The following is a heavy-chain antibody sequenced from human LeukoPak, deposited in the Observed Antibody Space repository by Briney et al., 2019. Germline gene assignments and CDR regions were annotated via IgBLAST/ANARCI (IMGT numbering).Heavy chain of an antibody. J-gene: IGHJ3*02. Sequence: PGGSLRLSCAASGFTFSSYAMICVRQAPGKGLEWCSAISGSGGSTYYADPVKGRFTISRDNSTHTLYLQMNSLSAEDTAVYSCAKGSHLAYCGGDCERALDDNAFAIWGQGTMVTVSS. V-gene: IGHV3-23*01. CDR3: AKGSHLAYCGGDCERALDDNAFAI. D-gene: IGHD2-21*02. CDR1: GFTFSSYA. CDR2: ISGSGGST.